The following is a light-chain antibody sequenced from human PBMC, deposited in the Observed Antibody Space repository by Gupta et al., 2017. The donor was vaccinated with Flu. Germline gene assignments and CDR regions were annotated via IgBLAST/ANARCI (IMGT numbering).Light chain of an antibody. V-gene: IGKV1-5*03. CDR1: QSISSW. Sequence: DIQMTQSPSTLSASVGDRVTITCRASQSISSWLAWYQQKPGKAPKLLIYKASSLESGVPSRFSGSGSGTEFTLTISSLQPDDFATYYCHQENSYPYSFGHGTKLEIK. CDR2: KAS. CDR3: HQENSYPYS. J-gene: IGKJ2*03.